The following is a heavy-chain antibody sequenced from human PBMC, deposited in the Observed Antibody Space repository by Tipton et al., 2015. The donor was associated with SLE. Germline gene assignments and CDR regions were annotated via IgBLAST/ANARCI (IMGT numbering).Heavy chain of an antibody. Sequence: TLSLTCTVSGGSISSSSYYWGWIRPPPGKGLEWIGSIYYSGSTYYNPSLKSRVTISVDTSKNQFSLKLSSVTAADTAVYYCARREWLRPRGAFDIWGQGTMVTVSS. D-gene: IGHD5-12*01. J-gene: IGHJ3*02. V-gene: IGHV4-39*07. CDR3: ARREWLRPRGAFDI. CDR2: IYYSGST. CDR1: GGSISSSSYY.